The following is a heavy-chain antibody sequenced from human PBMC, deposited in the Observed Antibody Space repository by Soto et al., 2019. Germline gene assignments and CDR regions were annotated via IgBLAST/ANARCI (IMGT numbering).Heavy chain of an antibody. J-gene: IGHJ5*02. CDR2: IHYSGST. CDR3: ARVLAEPPYNWFDP. D-gene: IGHD6-19*01. Sequence: SETLSLTCTVSGGSISGYYWSWIRQPPGKGLEWIGYIHYSGSTNYNPSLKSRVTISVDTSKNQFSLKLSSVTAADTAVYYCARVLAEPPYNWFDPWGQGTLVTVSS. V-gene: IGHV4-59*01. CDR1: GGSISGYY.